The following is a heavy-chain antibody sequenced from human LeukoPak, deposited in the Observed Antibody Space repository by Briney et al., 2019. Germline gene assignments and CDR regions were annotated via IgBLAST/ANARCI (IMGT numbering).Heavy chain of an antibody. CDR1: GYSISSGYY. CDR2: IYHSGST. CDR3: AITTVTTFDY. J-gene: IGHJ4*02. D-gene: IGHD4-17*01. Sequence: PSETLSLTCTVSGYSISSGYYWGWIRQPPGKGLEWIGSIYHSGSTYYNPSLKSRVTISVDTSKNQFSLKLSSVTAADTAVYYCAITTVTTFDYWGQGTLVTVSS. V-gene: IGHV4-38-2*02.